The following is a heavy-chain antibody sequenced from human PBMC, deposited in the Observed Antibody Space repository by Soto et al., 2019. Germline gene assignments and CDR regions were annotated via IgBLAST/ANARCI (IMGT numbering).Heavy chain of an antibody. J-gene: IGHJ5*02. D-gene: IGHD2-21*01. CDR2: ISYDGSNK. Sequence: GGSLRLSCAASGFNFSGYAMHWFRQAPGKGLEWVAVISYDGSNKYYADSVKGRFTISRDNSKNTLYLQMNSLRAEDTAVYYCARPRILGWFDPWGQGTLVTV. V-gene: IGHV3-30-3*01. CDR1: GFNFSGYA. CDR3: ARPRILGWFDP.